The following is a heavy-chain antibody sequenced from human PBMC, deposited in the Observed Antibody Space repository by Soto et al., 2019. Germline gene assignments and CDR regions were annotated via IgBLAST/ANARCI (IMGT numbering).Heavy chain of an antibody. CDR2: IYYSGST. J-gene: IGHJ1*01. D-gene: IGHD3-3*02. V-gene: IGHV4-39*01. CDR3: ARQSPSPTISKPCPFQH. CDR1: GGSISSSSYY. Sequence: QLQLQESGPGLVKPSETLSLTCTVSGGSISSSSYYWGWIRQPPGKGLEWIGSIYYSGSTYYNPSLKSRVPISVDTSENQFALKLSSVTAADTAVYYCARQSPSPTISKPCPFQHWGQGTLVTVSS.